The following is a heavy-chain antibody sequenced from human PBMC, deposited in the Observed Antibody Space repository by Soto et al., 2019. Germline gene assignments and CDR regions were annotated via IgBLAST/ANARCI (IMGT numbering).Heavy chain of an antibody. D-gene: IGHD3-10*01. J-gene: IGHJ6*02. CDR3: ARELGRSITMVRGQPTRNYYYYGMDV. CDR2: IYYSGST. CDR1: GGSISSYY. V-gene: IGHV4-59*01. Sequence: ASETLSLTCTVSGGSISSYYWSWIRQPPGKGLEWIGYIYYSGSTNYNPSLKSRVTISVDTSKNQFSLKLSSVTAADTAVYYCARELGRSITMVRGQPTRNYYYYGMDVWGQRTTVTVSS.